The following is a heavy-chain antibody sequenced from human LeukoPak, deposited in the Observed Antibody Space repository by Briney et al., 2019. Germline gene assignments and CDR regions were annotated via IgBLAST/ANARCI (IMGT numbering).Heavy chain of an antibody. J-gene: IGHJ5*02. CDR1: GFTVSNNY. Sequence: GGSLRLSCAASGFTVSNNYMSWVRQAPGKGLEWVSIIYSDGSTYYADSVKSRFTISRDNSKNTLYLQMNSLRAEDTAVYYCARFQRNWFDPWGQGALVIVSS. V-gene: IGHV3-53*01. D-gene: IGHD2-2*01. CDR2: IYSDGST. CDR3: ARFQRNWFDP.